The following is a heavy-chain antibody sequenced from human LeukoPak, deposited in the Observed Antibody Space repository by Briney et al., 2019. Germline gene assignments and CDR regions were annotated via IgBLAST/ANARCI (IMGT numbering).Heavy chain of an antibody. J-gene: IGHJ3*02. CDR2: IKSKTDGGTT. V-gene: IGHV3-15*01. D-gene: IGHD5-24*01. CDR3: TTDPDGYNFGDAFDI. Sequence: GGSLRLSCAASGFTFSNAWMSWVRQAPGKGLEWVGRIKSKTDGGTTDYAAPVKGRFTISRDDSKNTLYLRMNSLKTEDTAVYYCTTDPDGYNFGDAFDIWGQGTMVTVSS. CDR1: GFTFSNAW.